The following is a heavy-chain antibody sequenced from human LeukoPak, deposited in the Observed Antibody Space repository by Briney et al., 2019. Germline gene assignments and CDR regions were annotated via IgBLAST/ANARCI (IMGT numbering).Heavy chain of an antibody. CDR2: IYHSGST. CDR1: GYSISSGYY. J-gene: IGHJ4*02. V-gene: IGHV4-38-2*02. Sequence: SETLSLTCTVSGYSISSGYYWGWIRQPPGKGLEWIGSIYHSGSTYYNPSLKSRVTISVDTSKNQFSLKLSSVTAADTAVYYCARGIYGSGSYRLDYWGQGTLVTVSS. D-gene: IGHD3-10*01. CDR3: ARGIYGSGSYRLDY.